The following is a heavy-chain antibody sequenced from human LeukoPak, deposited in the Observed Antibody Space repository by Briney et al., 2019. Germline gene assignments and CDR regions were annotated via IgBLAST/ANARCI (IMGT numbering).Heavy chain of an antibody. CDR3: ARDNGDYGDY. CDR2: INSDGSST. Sequence: GGSLRLSCAASGFSFNSDWMDWVRQAPGKGLVWVSRINSDGSSTSYADSVKGRFTISRDNAKNTLYLQMNSLRAEDTAVYYCARDNGDYGDYWGQGTLVTVSS. V-gene: IGHV3-74*01. D-gene: IGHD4-17*01. CDR1: GFSFNSDW. J-gene: IGHJ4*02.